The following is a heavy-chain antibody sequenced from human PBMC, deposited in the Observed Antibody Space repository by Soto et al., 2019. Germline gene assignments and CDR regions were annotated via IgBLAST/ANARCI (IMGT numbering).Heavy chain of an antibody. CDR3: ARCCSSTTPSNDAFDI. Sequence: GASVKVSCKASGYTFTSYYMHWVRQAPGQGLEWMGIINPSGGSTSYAQKFQGRVTMTRDTSTSTVYMELSSLRSEDTAVYYCARCCSSTTPSNDAFDIWGQGTMVTVSS. CDR1: GYTFTSYY. CDR2: INPSGGST. D-gene: IGHD2-2*01. J-gene: IGHJ3*02. V-gene: IGHV1-46*03.